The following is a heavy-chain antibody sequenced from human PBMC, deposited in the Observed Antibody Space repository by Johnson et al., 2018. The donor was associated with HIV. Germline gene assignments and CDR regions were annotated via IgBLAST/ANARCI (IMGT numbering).Heavy chain of an antibody. V-gene: IGHV3-33*08. J-gene: IGHJ3*02. CDR1: GFTFSGYG. CDR2: IWFDGSNK. CDR3: ARGGIIHDAFDI. D-gene: IGHD1-1*01. Sequence: VQLVESGGGVVQPGRSLRLSCAASGFTFSGYGMHWVRQAPGKGLEWVAVIWFDGSNKYFADSVKGRFTISRDNSKNTLYLQMSSLRAEDTAVYYCARGGIIHDAFDIWGQGTMVTVSS.